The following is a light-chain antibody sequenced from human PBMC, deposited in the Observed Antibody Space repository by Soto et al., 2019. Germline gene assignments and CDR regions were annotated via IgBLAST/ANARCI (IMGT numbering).Light chain of an antibody. CDR3: QQRSSWPRT. CDR1: QSVSSY. Sequence: EIVLTQSPATLSLSPGERATLSCRASQSVSSYLAWYQQKPGQAPRLLIYDASNRATDIPARFSGSWSGTDFTLTISSLEPGDFAVYYCQQRSSWPRTFGQGTKLEIK. CDR2: DAS. J-gene: IGKJ2*01. V-gene: IGKV3-11*01.